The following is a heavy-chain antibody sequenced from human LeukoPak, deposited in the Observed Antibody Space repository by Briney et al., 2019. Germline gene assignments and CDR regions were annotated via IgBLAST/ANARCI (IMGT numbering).Heavy chain of an antibody. CDR3: AKDPRGSSSSVRYDYYYMDV. J-gene: IGHJ6*03. V-gene: IGHV3-23*01. D-gene: IGHD6-6*01. Sequence: GGSLRLSCAASGFTLNNYAMSWVRQAPGKGLEWVSAISGSGGTTYYADSVKGRFTFSRDNSKNTLYLQMNSLRAEVTAVYYCAKDPRGSSSSVRYDYYYMDVWGKGTTVTVSS. CDR2: ISGSGGTT. CDR1: GFTLNNYA.